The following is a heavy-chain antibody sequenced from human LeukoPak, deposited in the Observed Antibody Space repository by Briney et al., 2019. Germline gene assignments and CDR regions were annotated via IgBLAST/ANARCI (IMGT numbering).Heavy chain of an antibody. CDR2: IRSKANSYAT. CDR3: VRDWGYDSSGYWQKYFDT. J-gene: IGHJ4*02. Sequence: GGSLRLSCAASGFTFSGSAMHWVRQASGKGLEWGGRIRSKANSYATVSAASVKGRFTISRDNAKNTLYLQMNSLCAEDTAVYYCVRDWGYDSSGYWQKYFDTWGQGTLVTVSS. CDR1: GFTFSGSA. D-gene: IGHD3-22*01. V-gene: IGHV3-73*01.